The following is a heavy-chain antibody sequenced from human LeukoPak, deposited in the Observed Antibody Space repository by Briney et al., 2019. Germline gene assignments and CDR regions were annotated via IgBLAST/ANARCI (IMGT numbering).Heavy chain of an antibody. CDR3: ARDKYYDSSGYLFDY. Sequence: ASVKVSCKASGYTFTGYYMHWVRQVPGQGLEWIGWINPNSGGTNYAQKFQGRVTMTRDMSTSTAYMELSRLRSDDTAVYYCARDKYYDSSGYLFDYWGQGTLVTVSS. V-gene: IGHV1-2*02. CDR1: GYTFTGYY. CDR2: INPNSGGT. J-gene: IGHJ4*02. D-gene: IGHD3-22*01.